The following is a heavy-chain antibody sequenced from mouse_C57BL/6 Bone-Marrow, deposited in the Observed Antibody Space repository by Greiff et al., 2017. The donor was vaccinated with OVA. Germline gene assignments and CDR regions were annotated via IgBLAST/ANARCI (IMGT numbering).Heavy chain of an antibody. CDR2: ISSGSSTI. V-gene: IGHV5-17*01. D-gene: IGHD1-1*01. Sequence: EVKLVESGGGLVKPGGSLKLSCAASGFTFSDYGMHWVRQAPEKGLEWVAYISSGSSTIYYADTVKGRFTISRDNAKNTLFLQMTSLRSEDTAKYDCARQLREEICYYAMDYWGQGTSVTVSS. CDR1: GFTFSDYG. J-gene: IGHJ4*01. CDR3: ARQLREEICYYAMDY.